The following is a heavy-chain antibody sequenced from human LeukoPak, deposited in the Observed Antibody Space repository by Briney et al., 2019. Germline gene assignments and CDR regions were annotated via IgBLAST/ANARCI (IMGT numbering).Heavy chain of an antibody. CDR3: ARAPLPYGSGSYPY. Sequence: AASVKVSCKASGYTFTSYDINWVRQATGQGLEWMGWMNPNSGNTGYAQKFQGRVTMSRNTSISTAYMELSSLRSEDTAVYYCARAPLPYGSGSYPYWGQGTLVTVSS. CDR1: GYTFTSYD. CDR2: MNPNSGNT. D-gene: IGHD3-10*01. V-gene: IGHV1-8*01. J-gene: IGHJ4*02.